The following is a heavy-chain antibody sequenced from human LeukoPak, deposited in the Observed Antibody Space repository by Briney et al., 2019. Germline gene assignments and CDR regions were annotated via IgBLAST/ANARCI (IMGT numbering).Heavy chain of an antibody. Sequence: ASAKVSCKASGYTFTSYAMNWVRQAPGQGLEWMGWINTNTGNPTYAQGFTGRFVFSLDTSVSTAYLQINSLKAEDTAVYYCARGLSDFYYDSSGYPLWGQGTLVTVSS. V-gene: IGHV7-4-1*02. D-gene: IGHD3-22*01. CDR1: GYTFTSYA. CDR2: INTNTGNP. J-gene: IGHJ4*02. CDR3: ARGLSDFYYDSSGYPL.